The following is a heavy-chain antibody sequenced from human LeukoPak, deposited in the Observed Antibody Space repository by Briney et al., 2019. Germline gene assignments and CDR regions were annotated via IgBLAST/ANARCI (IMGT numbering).Heavy chain of an antibody. V-gene: IGHV5-51*01. CDR2: IYPGDSDT. CDR3: ASSPAVAGDVGAFNI. D-gene: IGHD6-19*01. J-gene: IGHJ3*02. Sequence: GESLKISCKGSGYSFTSYWIGWVRQMPGKGLEWMGIIYPGDSDTRYSPSFQGQVTISADKSISTAYLQWSSLKASDTAMYYCASSPAVAGDVGAFNIWGQGTMVTVSS. CDR1: GYSFTSYW.